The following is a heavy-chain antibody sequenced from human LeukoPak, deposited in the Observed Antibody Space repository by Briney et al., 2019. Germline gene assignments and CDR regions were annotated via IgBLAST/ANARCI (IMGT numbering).Heavy chain of an antibody. CDR1: GYSFTSYW. Sequence: GESLKXSCKGSGYSFTSYWIGWVRQMPGKGLEWMGIIYPDDSDTRYSPSFQGQVTISADKSISTAYLQWNSLEASDSAIYYCARRGDSDFRIDWGQGTLVTVSS. CDR2: IYPDDSDT. V-gene: IGHV5-51*01. J-gene: IGHJ4*02. CDR3: ARRGDSDFRID. D-gene: IGHD2-21*02.